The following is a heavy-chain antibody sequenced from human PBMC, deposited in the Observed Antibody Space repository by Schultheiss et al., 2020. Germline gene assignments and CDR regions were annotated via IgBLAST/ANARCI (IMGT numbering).Heavy chain of an antibody. V-gene: IGHV3-74*01. CDR3: ARDGCTGGVCAPFDY. Sequence: GESLRLSCAASGFTFSSYWMHWVRQAPGKGLVWVSRINSDGSSTSYADSVKGRFTISRDNAKNTLYLQMNSLRAEDTAVYYCARDGCTGGVCAPFDYWGQGTLVTVSS. CDR1: GFTFSSYW. J-gene: IGHJ4*02. CDR2: INSDGSST. D-gene: IGHD2-8*02.